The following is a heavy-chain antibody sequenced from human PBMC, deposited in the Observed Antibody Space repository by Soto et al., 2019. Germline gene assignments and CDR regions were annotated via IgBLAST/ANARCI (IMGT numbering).Heavy chain of an antibody. CDR3: AKDRGMATVGSYFDY. Sequence: PGGSLRLSCAASGVTFSSYGMHWVRQTPGKGLEWVAVISYDGSNKYYADSVKGRFTISRDNSKNTLHLQMNSLRAEDTAVYYCAKDRGMATVGSYFDYWGQGTLVTVSS. D-gene: IGHD4-4*01. J-gene: IGHJ4*02. V-gene: IGHV3-30*18. CDR1: GVTFSSYG. CDR2: ISYDGSNK.